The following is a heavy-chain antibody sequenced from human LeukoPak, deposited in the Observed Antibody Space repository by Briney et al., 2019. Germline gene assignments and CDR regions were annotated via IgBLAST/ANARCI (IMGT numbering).Heavy chain of an antibody. CDR3: ARGDYYYDSSGYYFVDY. CDR2: ISSSSSYI. CDR1: GFTFSSYS. J-gene: IGHJ4*02. Sequence: GGSLRLSCAASGFTFSSYSMNWVRQAPGKGLEWVSSISSSSSYIYYADSVKGRFTISRDNAKNPLYLQMNSLRAEDMAVYYCARGDYYYDSSGYYFVDYWGQGTLVTVSS. V-gene: IGHV3-21*01. D-gene: IGHD3-22*01.